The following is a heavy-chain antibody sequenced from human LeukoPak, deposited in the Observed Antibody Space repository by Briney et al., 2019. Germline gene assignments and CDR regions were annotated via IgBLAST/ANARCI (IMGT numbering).Heavy chain of an antibody. CDR1: GFTFSNYW. V-gene: IGHV3-7*01. CDR2: IKQDGSEK. J-gene: IGHJ4*02. D-gene: IGHD2-2*01. Sequence: GGSLRLSCAASGFTFSNYWISSVRQAPGKGLEWVANIKQDGSEKYYVDSVKGRFTISRDNAKNSVYLQVNSLRAEDTAVYYCTRMVWRSRPFDYWGQGTLVTVSS. CDR3: TRMVWRSRPFDY.